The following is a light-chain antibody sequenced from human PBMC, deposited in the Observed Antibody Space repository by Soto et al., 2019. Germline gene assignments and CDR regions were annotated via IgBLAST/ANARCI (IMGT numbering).Light chain of an antibody. CDR2: DVS. J-gene: IGLJ2*01. V-gene: IGLV2-14*01. Sequence: QSVLTQPASVSGSPGQSITISCTGTSSDVGGYNYVSWYQQHPGKAPKLMIYDVSNRPSGVSNRFSGSKSGDTASLTISGLQAEDEPVYYCSSYTSSSPVVLGGGTKVTV. CDR3: SSYTSSSPVV. CDR1: SSDVGGYNY.